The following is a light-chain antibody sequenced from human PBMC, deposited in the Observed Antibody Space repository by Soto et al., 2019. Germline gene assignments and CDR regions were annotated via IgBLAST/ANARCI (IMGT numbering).Light chain of an antibody. CDR1: QSLTNNY. CDR2: PAS. J-gene: IGKJ4*01. V-gene: IGKV3-20*01. Sequence: EIVLTQSPGTLSLSPGERATLSCRASQSLTNNYLAWYQQKPGKAPRLLIYPASSTATGIPDRFSGSGSETDFTLTLSRQEAEDLAVDYCQEDGSSFPLTFGGGTNVEIK. CDR3: QEDGSSFPLT.